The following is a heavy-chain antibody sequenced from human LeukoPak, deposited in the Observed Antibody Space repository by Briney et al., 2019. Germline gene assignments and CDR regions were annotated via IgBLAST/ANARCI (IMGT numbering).Heavy chain of an antibody. CDR3: ARGGNYRFDP. V-gene: IGHV4-4*02. J-gene: IGHJ5*02. CDR1: GASINNNYW. CDR2: IHHSGST. Sequence: SETLSLTCAVSGASINNNYWCTVVRQPPGKGLEWIGEIHHSGSTNCNPSLKSRVTMSVDTSKNQFSLKLSSVTAADTAVYYCARGGNYRFDPWGQGTLVTVSS. D-gene: IGHD5-24*01.